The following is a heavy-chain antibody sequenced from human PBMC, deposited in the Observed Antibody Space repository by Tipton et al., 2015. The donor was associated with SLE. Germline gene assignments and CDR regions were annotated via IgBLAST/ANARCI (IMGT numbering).Heavy chain of an antibody. Sequence: SLRLSCAASGFTFCNYAMTWVRQAPGGGGEWVSAICGSGDSTYYASPVKGRFTISRDKTRNTLYLHMNSLTDDDTAVYYCAKSGHRVHFYYYGLDVWGQGTTVTVSS. CDR1: GFTFCNYA. D-gene: IGHD1-26*01. CDR2: ICGSGDST. J-gene: IGHJ6*02. V-gene: IGHV3-23*01. CDR3: AKSGHRVHFYYYGLDV.